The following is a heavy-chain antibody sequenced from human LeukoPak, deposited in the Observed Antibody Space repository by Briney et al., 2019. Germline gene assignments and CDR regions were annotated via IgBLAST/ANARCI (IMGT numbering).Heavy chain of an antibody. V-gene: IGHV1-18*01. CDR2: ISAYNGNT. CDR1: GYTFTSYG. Sequence: GASVKVSCKASGYTFTSYGISWLRQAPGQGLEWMGWISAYNGNTNYAQKLQGRVTMTTDTSTSTAYMELRSLRSDDTAVYYCAREIGGGSGSYSDAFDIWGQGTMVTVSS. CDR3: AREIGGGSGSYSDAFDI. D-gene: IGHD3-10*01. J-gene: IGHJ3*02.